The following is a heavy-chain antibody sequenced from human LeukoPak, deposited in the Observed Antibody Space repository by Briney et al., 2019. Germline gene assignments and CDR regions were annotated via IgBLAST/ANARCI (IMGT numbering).Heavy chain of an antibody. CDR3: APIAGEH. D-gene: IGHD6-13*01. Sequence: KPGGSLRLSCAASGFAITDHHMDWVRQAPGKGLEWVSSISSSSSYIYYADSVKGRFTISRDNAKNSLYLQMNSLRAEDTAVYYCAPIAGEHWGQGTLVTVSS. V-gene: IGHV3-21*01. J-gene: IGHJ1*01. CDR1: GFAITDHH. CDR2: ISSSSSYI.